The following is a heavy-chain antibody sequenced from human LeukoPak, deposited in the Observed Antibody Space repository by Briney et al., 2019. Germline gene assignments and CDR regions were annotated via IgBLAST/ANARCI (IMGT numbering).Heavy chain of an antibody. J-gene: IGHJ5*02. CDR2: TNHSGST. D-gene: IGHD2-15*01. Sequence: SETLSRTCAVYGGSFSGYYWSWIRQPPGKGLEWIGETNHSGSTNYNPSLKRRVTISVETSKNQFSLKLSSVTAADTAVCYCARVDIVVVVAATNWFDPWGQGTLVTVSS. CDR1: GGSFSGYY. V-gene: IGHV4-34*01. CDR3: ARVDIVVVVAATNWFDP.